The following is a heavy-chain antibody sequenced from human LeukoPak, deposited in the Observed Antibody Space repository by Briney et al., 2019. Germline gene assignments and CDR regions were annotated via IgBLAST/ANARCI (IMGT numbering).Heavy chain of an antibody. J-gene: IGHJ6*02. V-gene: IGHV4-4*02. CDR1: GGSISSSNW. CDR3: ARGPDPGKVGAAIYYYYGMDD. Sequence: SGTLSLTCAVSGGSISSSNWWSWIRQHPGKGLEWIGYIYYSGSSYYNPSLRSRVTISVDTSKNHFSLKLSSVTAADTAVYYCARGPDPGKVGAAIYYYYGMDDWGQGTTVTVSS. CDR2: IYYSGSS. D-gene: IGHD1-26*01.